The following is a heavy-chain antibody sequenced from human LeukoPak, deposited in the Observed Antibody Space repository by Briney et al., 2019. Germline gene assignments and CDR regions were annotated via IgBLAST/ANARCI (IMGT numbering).Heavy chain of an antibody. D-gene: IGHD2-15*01. V-gene: IGHV1-18*01. Sequence: ASVKVSCKASGYTFTSYGISWVRQAPGQGLEWMGWISANNGNTNYAQKLQGRVTMTTDTSTSTAYMELRSLRSDDTAVYYCARLYCSGGSCYSYFDYWGQGTLVTVSS. J-gene: IGHJ4*02. CDR3: ARLYCSGGSCYSYFDY. CDR2: ISANNGNT. CDR1: GYTFTSYG.